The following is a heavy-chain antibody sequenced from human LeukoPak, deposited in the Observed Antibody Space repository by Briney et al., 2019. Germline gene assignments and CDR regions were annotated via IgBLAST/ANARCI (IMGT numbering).Heavy chain of an antibody. CDR2: ISYDGSNK. CDR3: AKMSRGSGWPCDY. CDR1: GFTFSSYG. D-gene: IGHD6-19*01. V-gene: IGHV3-30*18. J-gene: IGHJ4*02. Sequence: GGSLRLSCAASGFTFSSYGMHWVRQAPGKGLEWVAVISYDGSNKYYADSVKGRFTISRDNSKNTLYLQMNSLRAEDTAVYYCAKMSRGSGWPCDYWGQGTLVTVSS.